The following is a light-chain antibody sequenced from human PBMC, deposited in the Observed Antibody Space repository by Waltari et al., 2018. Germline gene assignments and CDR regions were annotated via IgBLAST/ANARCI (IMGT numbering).Light chain of an antibody. CDR3: QQHDNSPLT. Sequence: DIQMTQSPSSLSASVGDRVTITCRASQGISNWLAWYQQKPGKVPKLLIYRASNLETGVPSRFRGSGSGTDFTLTISSLQPEDIATYYCQQHDNSPLTFGGGTKVEIK. CDR2: RAS. J-gene: IGKJ4*01. CDR1: QGISNW. V-gene: IGKV1-33*01.